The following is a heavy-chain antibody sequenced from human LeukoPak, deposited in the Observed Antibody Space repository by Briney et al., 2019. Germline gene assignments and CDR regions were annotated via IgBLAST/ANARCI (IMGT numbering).Heavy chain of an antibody. D-gene: IGHD4-17*01. CDR3: TRTYGDYASFENV. V-gene: IGHV3-11*01. CDR1: GFTFSDYY. Sequence: PGGSLRLSCAASGFTFSDYYMSWIRQTPGKGLEWVSYISSSGYTTYHADSVKGRFTISRDNAKSSLYLQMNSLRAEDTAVYYCTRTYGDYASFENVWGQGTTVTVSS. J-gene: IGHJ6*02. CDR2: ISSSGYTT.